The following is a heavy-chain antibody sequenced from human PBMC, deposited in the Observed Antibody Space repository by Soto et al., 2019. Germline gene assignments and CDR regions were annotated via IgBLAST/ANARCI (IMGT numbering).Heavy chain of an antibody. V-gene: IGHV1-69*13. CDR2: IIPIFGTA. D-gene: IGHD5-12*01. CDR3: ARDLGLYSGYAPVKLHTWFDP. CDR1: GGTFSSYA. Sequence: SVKVSFKASGGTFSSYAISWVRQAPGQGLEWRGGIIPIFGTANYAQKFQGRVTITADESTSTAYMELSSLRSEDTAVYYCARDLGLYSGYAPVKLHTWFDPWGQGTLVTVSS. J-gene: IGHJ5*02.